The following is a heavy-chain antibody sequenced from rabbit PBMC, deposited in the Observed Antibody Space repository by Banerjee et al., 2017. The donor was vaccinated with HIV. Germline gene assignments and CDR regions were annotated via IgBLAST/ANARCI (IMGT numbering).Heavy chain of an antibody. CDR1: GFDFSTNA. J-gene: IGHJ4*01. D-gene: IGHD1-1*01. V-gene: IGHV1S45*01. CDR3: ARCPAGDDYMGLINLYL. CDR2: INTDSGSA. Sequence: QEQLEESGGDLVKPGASLTLTCKASGFDFSTNAMCWVRQAPGKGLEWIGCINTDSGSAYYATWAKGRFTISQTSSTTVTLQMTSLTAADTATYFCARCPAGDDYMGLINLYLWGQGTLVTVS.